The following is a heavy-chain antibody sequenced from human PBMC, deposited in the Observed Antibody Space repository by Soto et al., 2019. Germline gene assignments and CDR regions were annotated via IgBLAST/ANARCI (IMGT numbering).Heavy chain of an antibody. D-gene: IGHD1-1*01. CDR3: EGGTTEAALDY. CDR1: GYTFTSYC. V-gene: IGHV1-18*01. CDR2: ISAYNGNT. J-gene: IGHJ4*02. Sequence: QVQLVQSGAEVKKPGASVKVSCKASGYTFTSYCISWVRQAPGQGLEWMGWISAYNGNTNYAQKLQGRGTMTTDTSTSTASMELRSLRADDTSVYDCEGGTTEAALDYWGQGTLVTVSS.